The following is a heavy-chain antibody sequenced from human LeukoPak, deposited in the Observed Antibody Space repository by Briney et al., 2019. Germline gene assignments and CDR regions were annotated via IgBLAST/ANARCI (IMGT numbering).Heavy chain of an antibody. D-gene: IGHD3-16*01. V-gene: IGHV1-2*02. J-gene: IGHJ3*02. CDR3: ARDWGAGGDDAFDI. CDR1: GYTFTSYY. Sequence: GASVKVSCKASGYTFTSYYMHWVRQAPGQGLEWMGWIIPNSGDTDYAQKFQGRVTMTRDTSISTAYMELSRLRSDDTAVYYCARDWGAGGDDAFDIWGQGTMVTVSS. CDR2: IIPNSGDT.